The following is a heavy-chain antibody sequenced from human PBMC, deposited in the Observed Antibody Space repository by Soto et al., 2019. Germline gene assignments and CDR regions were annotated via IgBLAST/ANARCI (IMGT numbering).Heavy chain of an antibody. J-gene: IGHJ4*02. CDR2: IYPGDSDT. CDR1: GYSFTNYW. D-gene: IGHD4-17*01. V-gene: IGHV5-51*01. Sequence: GESLKISCKGSGYSFTNYWIGWVRQMPGKGLEWMGIIYPGDSDTRYSPSFQGQVTISADKSISTVYLQWSSLKASDTAMYYCGRPGYGELKYFDYWGQGTLVTVSS. CDR3: GRPGYGELKYFDY.